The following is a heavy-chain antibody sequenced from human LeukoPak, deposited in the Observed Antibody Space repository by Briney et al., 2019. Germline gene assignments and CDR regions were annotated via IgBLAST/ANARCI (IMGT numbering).Heavy chain of an antibody. Sequence: GASVKVSCKASGGTFSSYAISWVRQAPGQGLEWMGGIIPIFGTANYAQKFQGRVTITADESTSTAYVELSSLRSEDTAVYYCARGQVGAMAAFDIWGQGTMVTVSS. D-gene: IGHD1-26*01. CDR2: IIPIFGTA. V-gene: IGHV1-69*13. J-gene: IGHJ3*02. CDR1: GGTFSSYA. CDR3: ARGQVGAMAAFDI.